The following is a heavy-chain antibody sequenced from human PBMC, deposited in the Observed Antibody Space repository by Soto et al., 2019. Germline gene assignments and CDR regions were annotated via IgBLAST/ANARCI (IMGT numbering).Heavy chain of an antibody. Sequence: VQLVESGGGVVQPGRSLRLSCAASGFTFSSYGMHWVRQAPGKGLEWVAVISYDGSNKYYADSVKGRFTISRDNSKNTLYLQMNSLRAEDTAVYYCATRPPIGVTDYWGQGTLVTVSS. V-gene: IGHV3-30*03. D-gene: IGHD2-8*01. CDR3: ATRPPIGVTDY. J-gene: IGHJ4*02. CDR2: ISYDGSNK. CDR1: GFTFSSYG.